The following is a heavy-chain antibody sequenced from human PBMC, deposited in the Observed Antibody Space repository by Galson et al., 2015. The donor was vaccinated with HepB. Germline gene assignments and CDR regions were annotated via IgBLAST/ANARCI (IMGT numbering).Heavy chain of an antibody. J-gene: IGHJ4*02. Sequence: SVKVSCKASGYTFTSYDINWVRQATGQGLEWMGWMNPNSGNTGYAQKFQGRVTMTRNTSISTAYMELSSLRSEDTAVYYCARGLQVAGTNFDHWGQGALVTVSS. CDR2: MNPNSGNT. CDR1: GYTFTSYD. CDR3: ARGLQVAGTNFDH. D-gene: IGHD6-19*01. V-gene: IGHV1-8*01.